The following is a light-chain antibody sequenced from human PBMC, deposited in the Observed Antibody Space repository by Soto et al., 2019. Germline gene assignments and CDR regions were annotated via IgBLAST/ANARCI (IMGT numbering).Light chain of an antibody. CDR1: TSDIGSYNL. J-gene: IGLJ1*01. CDR2: EGS. V-gene: IGLV2-23*01. CDR3: CSYAGSNTYV. Sequence: QSALTQPASVSGSPGQSITISCTGTTSDIGSYNLVSWYQQHPGKAPKVIIYEGSKRPSGVSNRFSGSKSGNTGSLTISGLQAEDEADYSCCSYAGSNTYVFGTATKVTVL.